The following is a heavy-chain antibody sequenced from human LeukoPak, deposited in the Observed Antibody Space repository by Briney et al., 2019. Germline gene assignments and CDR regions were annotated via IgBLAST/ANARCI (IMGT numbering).Heavy chain of an antibody. CDR3: AKDLSGSNWFDP. CDR1: GFTFSSYG. Sequence: GGSLRLSCAASGFTFSSYGMHWVRQAPGKGLEWVAVISYDGSNKYYADSVKGRFTNSRDNSKNTLYLQMNSLRAEDTAVYYCAKDLSGSNWFDPWGQGTLVTVPS. CDR2: ISYDGSNK. V-gene: IGHV3-30*18. D-gene: IGHD1-26*01. J-gene: IGHJ5*02.